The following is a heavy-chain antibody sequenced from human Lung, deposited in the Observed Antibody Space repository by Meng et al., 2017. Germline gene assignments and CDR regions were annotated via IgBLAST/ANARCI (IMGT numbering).Heavy chain of an antibody. Sequence: VEQLLRVGAQVKTPGDLAHVSCEDAGYTCGCYGIRWVRPAPKRLEWSGKINHGGSSNTNSALESRVTISVATAKNPCTLRMTPMTVASTAVYYCDRARDSYRPRKVIDFWGQGALVTVSS. J-gene: IGHJ4*02. CDR1: AGYTCGCY. D-gene: IGHD3-16*02. CDR3: DRARDSYRPRKVIDF. CDR2: INHGGSS. V-gene: IGHV4-34*01.